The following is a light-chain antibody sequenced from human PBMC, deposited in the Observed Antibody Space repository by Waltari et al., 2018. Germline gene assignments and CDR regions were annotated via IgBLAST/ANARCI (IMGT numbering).Light chain of an antibody. CDR2: DVS. J-gene: IGLJ2*01. V-gene: IGLV2-14*03. CDR3: SSYTTMSTLV. Sequence: QFALTQPASVSGSPGQSITISCAGPSHDIGHSDFVSWYQQHPDKAPQLLIYDVSNRPSGVSHRFSGSKSGSTASLTISGLQPEDEADYYCSSYTTMSTLVFGGGTKLTVL. CDR1: SHDIGHSDF.